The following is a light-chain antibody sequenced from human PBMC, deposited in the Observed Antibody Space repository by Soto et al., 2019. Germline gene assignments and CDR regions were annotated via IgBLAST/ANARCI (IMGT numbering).Light chain of an antibody. Sequence: QSALTQPASVSGSPGQSITISCTGTSSDVGGYNFVSWYQQHPGKAPKLMIFEVSNRPSGVSNRFSGSKSGDTASLTISGLQAEDAADYYCSSFRSKSPLYLFGPGTKLTV. CDR1: SSDVGGYNF. CDR2: EVS. V-gene: IGLV2-14*01. CDR3: SSFRSKSPLYL. J-gene: IGLJ1*01.